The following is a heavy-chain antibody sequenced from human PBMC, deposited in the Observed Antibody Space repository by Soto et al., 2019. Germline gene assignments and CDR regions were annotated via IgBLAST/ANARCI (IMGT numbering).Heavy chain of an antibody. D-gene: IGHD3-16*01. CDR2: ISSGDTTK. CDR3: AGQYDPVPRSAFDI. V-gene: IGHV3-11*01. J-gene: IGHJ3*02. CDR1: GFTFSDYY. Sequence: QVQLVESGGGLVKPGGSLRLSCAASGFTFSDYYMSGIRQAPGKGPEWVSYISSGDTTKYYADSVKGRFTISRDNGKNSLYLQMNSLRAEDTAVYYCAGQYDPVPRSAFDIWGQGTMVTVSS.